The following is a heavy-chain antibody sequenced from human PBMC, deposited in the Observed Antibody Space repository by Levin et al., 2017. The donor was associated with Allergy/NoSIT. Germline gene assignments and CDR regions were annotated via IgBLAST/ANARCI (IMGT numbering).Heavy chain of an antibody. J-gene: IGHJ4*02. CDR2: TSSDGSDK. D-gene: IGHD6-19*01. CDR1: GFTFSSYA. V-gene: IGHV3-30*18. CDR3: AKDRQQWLVRIFDS. Sequence: GESLKISCAASGFTFSSYAMHWVRQAPGKGLEWVTLTSSDGSDKDYADSVQGRFTISRDNSKNTLFLQMNSLRPEDTAVYYCAKDRQQWLVRIFDSWGQGTLVTSPQ.